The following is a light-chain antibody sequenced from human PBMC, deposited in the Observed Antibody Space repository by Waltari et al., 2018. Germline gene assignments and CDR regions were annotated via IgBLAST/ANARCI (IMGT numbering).Light chain of an antibody. CDR2: AAS. Sequence: DIQMTQSPSSLAASVGDRVTIPCRASQSISSYLNWYQHKPGKAPKLLIYAASNLERGVPPRFSGSESGTVFTLTINSLQPEDFATYYCQQSYGSAITFGQGTRLEIK. CDR1: QSISSY. V-gene: IGKV1-39*01. J-gene: IGKJ5*01. CDR3: QQSYGSAIT.